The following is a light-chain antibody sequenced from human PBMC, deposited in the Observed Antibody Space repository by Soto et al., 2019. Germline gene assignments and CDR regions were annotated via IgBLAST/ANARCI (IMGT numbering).Light chain of an antibody. Sequence: QSVLTQPPSASGTPGQRVTISCSGSSSNIGSNTVNWYQQLPGTAPKLLIYSNNQRPSGVPDRFSGSKSGTSASLAISGLQFEDEADYYCAAWDDSLIGVFGTGTKVPVL. CDR1: SSNIGSNT. CDR3: AAWDDSLIGV. J-gene: IGLJ1*01. V-gene: IGLV1-44*01. CDR2: SNN.